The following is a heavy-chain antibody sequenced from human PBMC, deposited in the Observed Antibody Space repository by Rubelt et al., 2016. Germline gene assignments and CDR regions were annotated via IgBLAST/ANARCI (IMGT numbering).Heavy chain of an antibody. CDR3: AKTRVAGSGGCDY. Sequence: QLVESGGGLVQPGGSLRLSCAASGFTFSSYSMNWVRQAPGKGLEWVSYITSSSSTIFYADSVKGRFTISRDNAKNTLDREMNSLRAGDTAVYYCAKTRVAGSGGCDYWGQGSLDAISS. D-gene: IGHD3-10*01. CDR2: ITSSSSTI. J-gene: IGHJ4*02. V-gene: IGHV3-48*04. CDR1: GFTFSSYS.